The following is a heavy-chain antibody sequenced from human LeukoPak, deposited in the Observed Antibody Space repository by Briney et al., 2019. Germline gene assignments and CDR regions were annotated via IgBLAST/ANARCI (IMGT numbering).Heavy chain of an antibody. CDR1: GYTFTSYG. CDR2: ISANDGNT. J-gene: IGHJ4*02. D-gene: IGHD3-10*01. Sequence: EASVKVSCKASGYTFTSYGISWVRQAPGQGLEWMGWISANDGNTDYPQKLQGRVTRTTDTSTSTAYMELRSLRSDDTAVYYCARESHVTREDYWGQGTLVTVSS. V-gene: IGHV1-18*01. CDR3: ARESHVTREDY.